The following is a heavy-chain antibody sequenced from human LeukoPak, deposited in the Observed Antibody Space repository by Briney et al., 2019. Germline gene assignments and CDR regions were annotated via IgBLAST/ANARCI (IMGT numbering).Heavy chain of an antibody. J-gene: IGHJ5*02. D-gene: IGHD3-10*01. CDR1: GGSISSGDYY. CDR3: ATTHGGRAGITMVRGPYNWFDP. Sequence: SETLSLTCTVSGGSISSGDYYWSWIRQPPGKGLEWIGYIYYSGNTYYNPSLKSRVTISVDTSKNQFSLKLSSVTAADTAVYYCATTHGGRAGITMVRGPYNWFDPWGQGTLVTVSS. CDR2: IYYSGNT. V-gene: IGHV4-30-4*01.